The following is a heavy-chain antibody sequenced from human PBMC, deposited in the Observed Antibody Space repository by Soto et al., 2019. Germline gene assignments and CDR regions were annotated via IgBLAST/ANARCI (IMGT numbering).Heavy chain of an antibody. CDR2: IYPGDSDT. D-gene: IGHD5-12*01. V-gene: IGHV5-51*01. CDR1: GYSFTSYW. CDR3: ARQWLNRKPPDY. Sequence: PGESLKISCKGSGYSFTSYWIGWVRQMPGKGLEWMGIIYPGDSDTRYSPYFRGQDTISADKSISTAYLQWSSLKASDTAFYYCARQWLNRKPPDYWGQGTLVTVSS. J-gene: IGHJ4*02.